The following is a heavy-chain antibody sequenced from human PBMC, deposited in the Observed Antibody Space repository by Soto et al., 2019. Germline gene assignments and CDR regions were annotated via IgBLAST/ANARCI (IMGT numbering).Heavy chain of an antibody. Sequence: QVQLVQSGAEVKKPGSSVKVSCKVSGGTFSSYSISWVRQAPGQGLEWMGGIIPIFGTANYAQKFQGRVTITADKSKSTAYMELSSLRSEDTAVYYCASEGVGARYFDYWGQGTLVTVSS. V-gene: IGHV1-69*06. CDR2: IIPIFGTA. J-gene: IGHJ4*02. CDR1: GGTFSSYS. D-gene: IGHD1-26*01. CDR3: ASEGVGARYFDY.